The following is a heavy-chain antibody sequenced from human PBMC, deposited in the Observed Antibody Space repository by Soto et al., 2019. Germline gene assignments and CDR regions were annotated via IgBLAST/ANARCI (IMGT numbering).Heavy chain of an antibody. CDR1: GGTFSSYT. CDR3: ARQTLSYYYGSGSPYYYYSMDV. Sequence: GSSVKVSCKASGGTFSSYTISWVRQAPGQGLEWMGRIIPILGIANYAQKFQGRVTITADKSTSTAYMELSSLRSEDTAVYYCARQTLSYYYGSGSPYYYYSMDVWGQGTTVTVSS. CDR2: IIPILGIA. V-gene: IGHV1-69*02. J-gene: IGHJ6*02. D-gene: IGHD3-10*01.